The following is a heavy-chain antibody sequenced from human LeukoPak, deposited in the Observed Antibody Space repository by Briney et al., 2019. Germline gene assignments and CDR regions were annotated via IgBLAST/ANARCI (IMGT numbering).Heavy chain of an antibody. CDR1: GFTFSSYG. J-gene: IGHJ6*02. CDR3: AKDPSNPRFYYYYGMDV. CDR2: ISYDGSNK. D-gene: IGHD4-11*01. V-gene: IGHV3-30*18. Sequence: PGGSLRLSCAASGFTFSSYGMHWVRQAPGKGLEWVAVISYDGSNKYYADSVKGRFTISRDNSKNTLYLQMNSLRAEDTAVYYRAKDPSNPRFYYYYGMDVWGQGTTVTVSS.